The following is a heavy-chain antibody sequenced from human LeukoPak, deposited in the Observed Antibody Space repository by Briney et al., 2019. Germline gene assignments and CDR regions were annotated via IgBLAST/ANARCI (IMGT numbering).Heavy chain of an antibody. CDR2: ISAYNGNI. J-gene: IGHJ6*02. Sequence: GASVKVSCKASGYTFTSYGISWVRQAPGQGLEWMGWISAYNGNINYAQKLQGRVTMTTDTSTSTAYMELRSLRSDDTAVYYCARSGTLLWFGESYYGMDVWGQGTTVTVSS. CDR1: GYTFTSYG. D-gene: IGHD3-10*01. V-gene: IGHV1-18*01. CDR3: ARSGTLLWFGESYYGMDV.